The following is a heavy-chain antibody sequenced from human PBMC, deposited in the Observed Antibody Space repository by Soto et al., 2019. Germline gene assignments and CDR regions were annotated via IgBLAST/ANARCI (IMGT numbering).Heavy chain of an antibody. CDR1: GGSISSYY. CDR3: ARGAPGDYVWGSYRYTYWYFDY. CDR2: IYDSGST. D-gene: IGHD3-16*02. J-gene: IGHJ4*02. Sequence: SETLSLTCTVSGGSISSYYWSWIRQPPGKGLEWIGYIYDSGSTDYNPSLKSRVTISVDTSNSQFSLKLSSVTAADTAVYYCARGAPGDYVWGSYRYTYWYFDYWGQGTLVTVSS. V-gene: IGHV4-59*01.